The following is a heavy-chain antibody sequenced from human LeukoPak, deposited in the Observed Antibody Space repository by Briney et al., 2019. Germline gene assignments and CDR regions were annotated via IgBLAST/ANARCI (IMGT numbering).Heavy chain of an antibody. V-gene: IGHV3-23*01. CDR1: GFTFSNYA. Sequence: GGSLRLSCAASGFTFSNYAMSWVRQAPGKGLEWVSDMSGSGGSPYYADSVKGRFTISRDNSKSMLYLQMNSLRAEDTAIYYCAKDSDYGDYSPDAFDIWGQGTMITVSS. D-gene: IGHD4-17*01. CDR2: MSGSGGSP. CDR3: AKDSDYGDYSPDAFDI. J-gene: IGHJ3*02.